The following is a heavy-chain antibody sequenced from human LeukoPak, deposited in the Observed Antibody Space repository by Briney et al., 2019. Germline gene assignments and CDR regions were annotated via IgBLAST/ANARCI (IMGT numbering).Heavy chain of an antibody. CDR2: MYYSGST. J-gene: IGHJ3*01. D-gene: IGHD2-21*01. V-gene: IGHV4-31*03. Sequence: SETLSLTCTVSGVSISSDKYYWSWIRQRPGKGLEWIGYMYYSGSTSYNPSRKSRASISIDGPKSQFSLRLTSVTAADTAVYYCATPYCGTISCLDVFDVWGQGTTVTVSS. CDR3: ATPYCGTISCLDVFDV. CDR1: GVSISSDKYY.